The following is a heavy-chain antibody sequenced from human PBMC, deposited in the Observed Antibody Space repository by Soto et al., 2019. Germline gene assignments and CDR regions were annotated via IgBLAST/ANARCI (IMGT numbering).Heavy chain of an antibody. CDR1: GFSLSTSGMR. V-gene: IGHV2-70*04. CDR3: ARIGDSNYDGMDV. D-gene: IGHD3-10*01. J-gene: IGHJ6*02. CDR2: IDWDDDK. Sequence: SGPTLVNPTQTLTLTCTFSGFSLSTSGMRVSWIRQPPGKALEWLARIDWDDDKFYSTSLKTRLTISKDTSKNQVVLTMTNMDPVDTATYYGARIGDSNYDGMDVWGQGTTVTVSS.